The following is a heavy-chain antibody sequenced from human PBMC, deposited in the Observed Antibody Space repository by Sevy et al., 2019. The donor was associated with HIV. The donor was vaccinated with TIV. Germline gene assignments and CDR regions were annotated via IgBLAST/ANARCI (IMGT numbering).Heavy chain of an antibody. Sequence: GGSLRLSCAASGFTFSSYGMHWVRQAPGKGLEWVALIWYDGSNKYYADSVKDRFTISRDNSKNTLYLQMYSLGAEDTAVYYCVSGAYYYESRTENFDYWGQGTLVTVSS. CDR3: VSGAYYYESRTENFDY. D-gene: IGHD3-22*01. V-gene: IGHV3-33*01. CDR2: IWYDGSNK. CDR1: GFTFSSYG. J-gene: IGHJ4*02.